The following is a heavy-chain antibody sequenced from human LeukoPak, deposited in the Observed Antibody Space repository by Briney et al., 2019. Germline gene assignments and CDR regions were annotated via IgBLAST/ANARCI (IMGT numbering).Heavy chain of an antibody. D-gene: IGHD5-18*01. CDR2: IIPIFGTA. CDR3: ARDRGYSYGRVPNFDY. J-gene: IGHJ4*02. V-gene: IGHV1-69*13. CDR1: GGTFSSYA. Sequence: ASVKVSCKASGGTFSSYAISWVRQAPGQGLEWMGGIIPIFGTANYAQKFQGRVTITADESTSTAYMELSSLRSEDTAVYYCARDRGYSYGRVPNFDYWGQGTLVTVSS.